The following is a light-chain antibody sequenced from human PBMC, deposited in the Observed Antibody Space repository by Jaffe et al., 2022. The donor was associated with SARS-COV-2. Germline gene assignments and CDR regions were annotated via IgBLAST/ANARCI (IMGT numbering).Light chain of an antibody. Sequence: DIQMTQSPPSLLASVGDRITITCRTSQTVNSYLNWYQQTPGGVPKLLVYAASSLQRGVPPRFSGSGSGTYFTLTIDSLQTEDVATYYCQQSHRTPFTFGPGTKV. V-gene: IGKV1-39*01. J-gene: IGKJ3*01. CDR2: AAS. CDR1: QTVNSY. CDR3: QQSHRTPFT.